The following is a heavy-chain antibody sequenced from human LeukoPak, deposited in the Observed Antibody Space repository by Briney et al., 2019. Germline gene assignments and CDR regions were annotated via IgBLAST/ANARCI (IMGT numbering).Heavy chain of an antibody. CDR2: ISGSGSST. Sequence: PGGSLRLSCAASGFTFSSYAMSWVRQAPGKGLEWVSAISGSGSSTYYADSVKGRFTISRDNSKNTLYLQMNSLRAEDTAVYHCAKDFSGYDTCDYWGQGTLVTVSS. V-gene: IGHV3-23*01. CDR1: GFTFSSYA. D-gene: IGHD5-12*01. J-gene: IGHJ4*02. CDR3: AKDFSGYDTCDY.